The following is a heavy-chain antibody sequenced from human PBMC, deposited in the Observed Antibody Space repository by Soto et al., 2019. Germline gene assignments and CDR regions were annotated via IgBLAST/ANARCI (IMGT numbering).Heavy chain of an antibody. V-gene: IGHV1-3*04. D-gene: IGHD3-16*02. J-gene: IGHJ4*01. CDR3: GRGRYDGTYYFDS. CDR2: INTANGNT. Sequence: ASVKVSCKASGYTFSSYPMHWVRQAPGQRLEWMGWINTANGNTKYSQKFQGRVTITRDTSASTSYMELSSLRSEDTAIYYCGRGRYDGTYYFDSWGQGTLVTVSS. CDR1: GYTFSSYP.